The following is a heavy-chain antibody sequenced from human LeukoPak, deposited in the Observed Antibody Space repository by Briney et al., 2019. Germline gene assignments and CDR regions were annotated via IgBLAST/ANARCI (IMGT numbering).Heavy chain of an antibody. J-gene: IGHJ5*02. Sequence: KPSETLSLTCAVYGGSFSGYYWSWIRQPPGKGLEWIGEINHSGSTNYNPSLKSRVTISVDTSKNQFSLKLSSVTAADTAVYYCARGTGIVVVPAAISFDPWGQGTLVTVSS. D-gene: IGHD2-2*01. CDR2: INHSGST. CDR1: GGSFSGYY. V-gene: IGHV4-34*01. CDR3: ARGTGIVVVPAAISFDP.